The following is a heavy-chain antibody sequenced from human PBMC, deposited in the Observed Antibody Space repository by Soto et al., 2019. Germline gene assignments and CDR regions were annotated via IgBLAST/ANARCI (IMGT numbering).Heavy chain of an antibody. Sequence: QVQLQESGPGLVKPSQTLSLTCTVSGGSISSGGYYWSWLRQHPGKGLEWIGYIYYCGSTYYNPSLKSRVTISVDTSKKQFSLTLSSVTAADTAVYYCAIECTDSSGPKLGMGVWGQGTKVTVSS. J-gene: IGHJ6*02. V-gene: IGHV4-31*03. CDR3: AIECTDSSGPKLGMGV. CDR2: IYYCGST. D-gene: IGHD6-19*01. CDR1: GGSISSGGYY.